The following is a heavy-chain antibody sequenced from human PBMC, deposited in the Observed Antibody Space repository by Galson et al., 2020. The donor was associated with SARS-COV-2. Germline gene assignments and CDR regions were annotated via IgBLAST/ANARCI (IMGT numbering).Heavy chain of an antibody. CDR1: GYNFTNYW. Sequence: GESLKISCTGSGYNFTNYWIAWVRQMPGKGLEWMGIIYPDDADTRYSPSFQGQVTISADKSISTAYLQWSSLKASDTAMYYCARRFLEGYYYGMDVWGQGTTVTVS. J-gene: IGHJ6*02. CDR2: IYPDDADT. CDR3: ARRFLEGYYYGMDV. V-gene: IGHV5-51*01. D-gene: IGHD3-3*01.